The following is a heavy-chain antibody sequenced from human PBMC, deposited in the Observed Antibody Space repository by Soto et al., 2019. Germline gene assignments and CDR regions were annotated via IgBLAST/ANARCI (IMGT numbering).Heavy chain of an antibody. J-gene: IGHJ4*02. D-gene: IGHD5-18*01. CDR3: ARDVGGYSYGYYFDY. V-gene: IGHV1-69*13. CDR1: GGTFSSYA. Sequence: SVKVSCKASGGTFSSYAISWVRQAPGQGLEWMGGIIPIFGTANYAQKFQGRVTITADESTSTAYMELSSLRSEDTAVYYCARDVGGYSYGYYFDYWGQGTLVTVSS. CDR2: IIPIFGTA.